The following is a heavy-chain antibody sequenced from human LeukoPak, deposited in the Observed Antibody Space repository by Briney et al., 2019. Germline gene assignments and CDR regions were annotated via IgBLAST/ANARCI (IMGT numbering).Heavy chain of an antibody. J-gene: IGHJ6*03. Sequence: GGSLRLSCAASGFTFSSYGMHWVRQAPGKGLEWVAFIRYDGSNKYYADSVKARFTISRDNSKNTLSLQVSSLRAEDTAIYYCAKGLKTAVGPYKGYHYYMDVWGKGTTVTVSS. CDR2: IRYDGSNK. CDR3: AKGLKTAVGPYKGYHYYMDV. V-gene: IGHV3-30*02. D-gene: IGHD5-18*01. CDR1: GFTFSSYG.